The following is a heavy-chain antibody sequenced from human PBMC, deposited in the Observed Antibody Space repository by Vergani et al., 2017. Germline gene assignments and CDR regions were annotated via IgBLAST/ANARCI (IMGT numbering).Heavy chain of an antibody. CDR2: IIPIFGTA. CDR3: ARDHYGSGPFYYYYMDV. CDR1: GGTFSSYA. V-gene: IGHV1-69*15. J-gene: IGHJ6*03. Sequence: QVQLVQSGAEVMKPGSSVKVSCKASGGTFSSYAISWVRQAPGQVLEWMGRIIPIFGTANYAQKFQGRVTITADESTSTAYMELSSLRSEDTAVYYCARDHYGSGPFYYYYMDVWGKGTTVTVSS. D-gene: IGHD3-10*01.